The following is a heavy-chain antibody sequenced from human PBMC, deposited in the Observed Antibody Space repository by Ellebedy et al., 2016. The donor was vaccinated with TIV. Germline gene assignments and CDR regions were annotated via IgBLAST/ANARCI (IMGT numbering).Heavy chain of an antibody. CDR1: GGSFSGYY. CDR3: ARGFYSNSEYNWFDP. CDR2: IHHSGIT. J-gene: IGHJ5*02. V-gene: IGHV4-34*01. Sequence: SETLSLTXAVYGGSFSGYYWTWIRQPPGKGLEWIGEIHHSGITNYNPSLKSRVTISLDTSKNQFSLKLSSVTAADTAVYYCARGFYSNSEYNWFDPWGQGTLVTVSS. D-gene: IGHD4-11*01.